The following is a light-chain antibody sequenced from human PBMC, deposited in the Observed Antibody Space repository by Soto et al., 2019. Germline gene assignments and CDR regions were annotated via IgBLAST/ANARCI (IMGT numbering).Light chain of an antibody. CDR2: GTS. Sequence: DIQMTQSPSSLSASVGDRVTITFRASQGIRNLLVWYQQKPEKAPKSLIYGTSNLESGVPSRFSGSGSGTDYTLTISSLQPEDFATYYCQQYDSYPITFGQGTRLAIK. J-gene: IGKJ5*01. CDR3: QQYDSYPIT. CDR1: QGIRNL. V-gene: IGKV1D-16*01.